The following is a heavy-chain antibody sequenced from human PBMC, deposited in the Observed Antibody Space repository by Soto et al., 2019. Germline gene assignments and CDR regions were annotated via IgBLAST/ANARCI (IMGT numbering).Heavy chain of an antibody. V-gene: IGHV4-30-4*01. J-gene: IGHJ6*02. CDR3: ARDNILGILYGGMDV. CDR2: IYYSGST. D-gene: IGHD3-3*01. CDR1: GGSISSGDYY. Sequence: SETLSLTCTVSGGSISSGDYYWSWIRQPPGKGLEWIGYIYYSGSTYYNPSPKSRVTISVDTSKNQFSLKLSSVTAADTAVYYCARDNILGILYGGMDVWGQGTTVTVSS.